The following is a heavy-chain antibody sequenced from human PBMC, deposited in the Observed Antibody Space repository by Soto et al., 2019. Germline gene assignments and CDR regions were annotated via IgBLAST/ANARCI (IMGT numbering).Heavy chain of an antibody. J-gene: IGHJ4*02. V-gene: IGHV3-74*01. CDR2: INSDGSST. D-gene: IGHD3-10*01. CDR1: GFTFSNYW. Sequence: EVQLVESGGGLVQPGGSLRLSCAASGFTFSNYWMHWVRQAPGKGLVWVSRINSDGSSTSYADSVKGRFTISRDNAKNTLYLQMNSLRAEDTAVYYCARAPRLQWFGEFSVPLDYWGQGTLVTVSS. CDR3: ARAPRLQWFGEFSVPLDY.